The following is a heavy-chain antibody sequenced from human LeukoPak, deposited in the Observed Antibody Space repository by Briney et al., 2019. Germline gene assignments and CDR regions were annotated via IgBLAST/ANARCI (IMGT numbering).Heavy chain of an antibody. CDR1: GFTFSSYW. V-gene: IGHV3-74*01. Sequence: GGSLRLSCAASGFTFSSYWIHWVRQAPGKGLVWVSRINSGGSDSIYADSVKGRFPISRDNAQNTVYLQMNSLRAEDTAIYYCARGHPTGCYDYWGQGTLVTVSS. J-gene: IGHJ4*02. CDR2: INSGGSDS. D-gene: IGHD2-2*01. CDR3: ARGHPTGCYDY.